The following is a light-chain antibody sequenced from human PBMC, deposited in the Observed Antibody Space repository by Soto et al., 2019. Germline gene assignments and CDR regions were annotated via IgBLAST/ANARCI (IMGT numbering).Light chain of an antibody. CDR1: QSLLHTNGYTF. V-gene: IGKV2-28*01. J-gene: IGKJ5*01. CDR2: LGF. CDR3: MQTLQVPPT. Sequence: DFVMTQSPLSLPVTPGEPASISCTSSQSLLHTNGYTFLDWYLQKPGQSPQLLIYLGFNRASGVPDRFSGSGSGTDFTLRISRVEADDVGVYYCMQTLQVPPTFGQGTRLEIK.